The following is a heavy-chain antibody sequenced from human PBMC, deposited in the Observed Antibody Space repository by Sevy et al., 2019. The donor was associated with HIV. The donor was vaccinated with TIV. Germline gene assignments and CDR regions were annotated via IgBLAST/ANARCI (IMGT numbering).Heavy chain of an antibody. D-gene: IGHD4-17*01. V-gene: IGHV3-13*01. Sequence: GGSLRLSCAASGFTFSSYDMHWVRQATGKGLEWVSAIGTAGDTYYPGSVKGRFTISRENAKNSLYLQMNSRRAGDTAVYYCARAMTTVTTYGMDVWGQGTTVTVSS. CDR1: GFTFSSYD. J-gene: IGHJ6*02. CDR3: ARAMTTVTTYGMDV. CDR2: IGTAGDT.